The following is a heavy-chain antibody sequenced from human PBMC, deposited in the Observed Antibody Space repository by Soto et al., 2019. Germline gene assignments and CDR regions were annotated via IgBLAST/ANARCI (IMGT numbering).Heavy chain of an antibody. V-gene: IGHV5-10-1*01. D-gene: IGHD2-21*01. Sequence: GGSPKISWKGYGYSFSSYWISWVRQMPGKGLEWMGRIDPSDSYTNYSPSFQGHVTISADKSISTAYLQWSSLQASDTAMYYCASQRVVVSHHYFYYCIDLWGHGTMVTVSS. CDR3: ASQRVVVSHHYFYYCIDL. CDR2: IDPSDSYT. CDR1: GYSFSSYW. J-gene: IGHJ6*02.